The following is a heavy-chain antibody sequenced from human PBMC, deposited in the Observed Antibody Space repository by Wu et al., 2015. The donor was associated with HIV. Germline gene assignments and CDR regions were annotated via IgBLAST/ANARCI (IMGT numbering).Heavy chain of an antibody. J-gene: IGHJ6*03. CDR1: GGTFSSYV. CDR2: ISPYNGNT. V-gene: IGHV1-18*01. CDR3: ARDLRRGSSYSYYYMDV. Sequence: QVQLVQSGAEVKKPGSSVKVSCKAFGGTFSSYVINWVRQAPGQGLEWMGWISPYNGNTNYAQKVQGRITMTTDTSTTTAYMDLRSLRFDDTAVYYCARDLRRGSSYSYYYMDVWGKGTTVTVSS.